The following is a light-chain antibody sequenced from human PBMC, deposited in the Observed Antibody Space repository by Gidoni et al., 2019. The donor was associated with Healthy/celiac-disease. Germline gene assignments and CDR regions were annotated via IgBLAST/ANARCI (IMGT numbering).Light chain of an antibody. CDR3: QQYNSYSRT. Sequence: DIQMIQSPSTLSASVGDRVTITCRASQSISSWLAWYQQKPGKAPKLLIYDASSLESGVPSRVSGSGSGTEFTLTISSLQPDDFATYYCQQYNSYSRTFGQGTKVEIK. V-gene: IGKV1-5*01. CDR2: DAS. CDR1: QSISSW. J-gene: IGKJ1*01.